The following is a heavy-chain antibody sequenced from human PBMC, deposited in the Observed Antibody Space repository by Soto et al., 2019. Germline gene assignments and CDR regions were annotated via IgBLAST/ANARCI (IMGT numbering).Heavy chain of an antibody. CDR2: IYYSGTT. V-gene: IGHV4-28*01. CDR3: ARREIKGPIDY. Sequence: SETLSLTCAVSGYSISSSNWWGWIRQPPGKGLEWIGYIYYSGTTYYNPSLKSRVTMSVDTSKNQFSLKLTSVTAVDTAAYYCARREIKGPIDYCGQGTLVTVSS. CDR1: GYSISSSNW. D-gene: IGHD1-26*01. J-gene: IGHJ4*02.